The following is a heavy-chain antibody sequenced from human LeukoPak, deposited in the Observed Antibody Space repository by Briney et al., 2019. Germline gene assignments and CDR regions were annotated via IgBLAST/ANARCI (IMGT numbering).Heavy chain of an antibody. Sequence: PGGSLRLSCAASGFTFSSYAMSWVRQAPGKGLEWVSYISSSSSTIHYAESVKGRFTISRDNAKNSLYLQMNSLRDEDTAVYYCAREMAHYFDSSGYSFWGQGTLVTVSS. CDR1: GFTFSSYA. V-gene: IGHV3-48*02. CDR3: AREMAHYFDSSGYSF. J-gene: IGHJ4*02. D-gene: IGHD3-22*01. CDR2: ISSSSSTI.